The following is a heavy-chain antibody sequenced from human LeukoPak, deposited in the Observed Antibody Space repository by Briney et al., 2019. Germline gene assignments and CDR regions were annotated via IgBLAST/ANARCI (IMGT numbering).Heavy chain of an antibody. CDR3: ARVLAVALFHNWFDP. Sequence: SETLSLTCTVSGGSISSSSYYWGWIRQPPGKGLEWIGSIYYSGSTYYNPSLKSRVTIPVDTSKNQFSLKLSSVTAADTAVYYCARVLAVALFHNWFDPWGQGTLVTVSS. CDR2: IYYSGST. D-gene: IGHD6-19*01. V-gene: IGHV4-39*01. J-gene: IGHJ5*02. CDR1: GGSISSSSYY.